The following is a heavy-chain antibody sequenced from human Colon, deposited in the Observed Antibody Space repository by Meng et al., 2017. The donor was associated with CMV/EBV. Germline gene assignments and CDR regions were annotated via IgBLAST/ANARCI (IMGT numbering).Heavy chain of an antibody. Sequence: SETLSLTCAVYGGSFSGYYSTWIRQPPGKGLEWIGEIHSHEGINYNPSLRSRVTMSIDSSTNHFSLRLNSVTAADTAVYYCSRGLNSFNLGNDWSQSTLLTVSS. V-gene: IGHV4-34*01. D-gene: IGHD1-1*01. CDR3: SRGLNSFNLGND. J-gene: IGHJ4*02. CDR2: IHSHEGI. CDR1: GGSFSGYY.